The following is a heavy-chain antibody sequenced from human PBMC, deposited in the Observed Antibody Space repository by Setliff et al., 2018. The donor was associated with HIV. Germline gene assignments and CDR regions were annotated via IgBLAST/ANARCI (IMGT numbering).Heavy chain of an antibody. Sequence: GGSLRLSCAASGFTFTSYWMIWVRQAPGKGLEWVANINQDGSEKNYVDSVKGRFTISRDNAKNYLYLQMNSLRAEDMALYYCAKGYRRSSGWPEYYYYAMDVWGQGTTVTVSS. V-gene: IGHV3-7*03. CDR1: GFTFTSYW. CDR3: AKGYRRSSGWPEYYYYAMDV. CDR2: INQDGSEK. J-gene: IGHJ6*02. D-gene: IGHD6-19*01.